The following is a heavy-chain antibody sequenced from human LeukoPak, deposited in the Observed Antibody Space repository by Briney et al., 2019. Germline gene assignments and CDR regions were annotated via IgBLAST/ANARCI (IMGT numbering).Heavy chain of an antibody. CDR1: GFTFRSYS. Sequence: GGSLRLSCAASGFTFRSYSMNWVRQAPGKRLEWLSSITSSGSHMYYADSVKGRFTISRDNAKSSLYLQMNSLSAEDTAAYYCASFKTTVTIPDYWGQGTLVTVSS. V-gene: IGHV3-21*01. J-gene: IGHJ4*02. CDR2: ITSSGSHM. CDR3: ASFKTTVTIPDY. D-gene: IGHD4-17*01.